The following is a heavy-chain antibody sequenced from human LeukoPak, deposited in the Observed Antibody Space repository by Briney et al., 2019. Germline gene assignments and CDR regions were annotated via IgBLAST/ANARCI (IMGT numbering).Heavy chain of an antibody. CDR3: AKSGYSSGWSDAFDI. D-gene: IGHD6-19*01. V-gene: IGHV3-23*01. CDR1: GFTFSSYA. J-gene: IGHJ3*02. Sequence: PGGPLRLSRAASGFTFSSYAMSWVRQAPGKGLEWVSPINGSGGSTYYADSVKGRFTISRDNYKNTLYLQMNSLRAEDTAVYYCAKSGYSSGWSDAFDIWGQGTMVTVSS. CDR2: INGSGGST.